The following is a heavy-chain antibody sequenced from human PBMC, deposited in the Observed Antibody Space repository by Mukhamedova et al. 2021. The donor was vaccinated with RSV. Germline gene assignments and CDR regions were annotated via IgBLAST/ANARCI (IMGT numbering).Heavy chain of an antibody. Sequence: ISYNGNTKYYADSVKGRFTIFRDNSKNTVFLQMNSLIAEDTAVYYCAKDQYPINPHYYDSVGFFSYFDYWGQGTLVTVSS. J-gene: IGHJ4*02. CDR2: ISYNGNTK. D-gene: IGHD3-22*01. CDR3: AKDQYPINPHYYDSVGFFSYFDY. V-gene: IGHV3-30*01.